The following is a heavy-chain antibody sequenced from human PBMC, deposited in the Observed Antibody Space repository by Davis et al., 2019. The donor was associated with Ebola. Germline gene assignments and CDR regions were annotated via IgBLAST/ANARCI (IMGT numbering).Heavy chain of an antibody. D-gene: IGHD2-2*01. J-gene: IGHJ4*02. CDR3: AVSAFEYHIDY. V-gene: IGHV3-30*02. CDR2: IWYDGSNE. CDR1: GFPFNYYG. Sequence: GESLKISCAASGFPFNYYGMHWVRQAPGKGLEWLTFIWYDGSNEYYADSVKGRFTISRDNSKNTLYLQMNSLRAEDTAVYYCAVSAFEYHIDYWGQGTLVTVSS.